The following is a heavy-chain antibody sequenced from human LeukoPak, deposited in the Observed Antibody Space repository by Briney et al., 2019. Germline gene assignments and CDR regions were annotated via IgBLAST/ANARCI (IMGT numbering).Heavy chain of an antibody. CDR3: ATHKVGSSWGTPEY. CDR1: GFTFDDYA. V-gene: IGHV3-9*01. Sequence: GGSLRLSCAASGFTFDDYAMHWVRQAPGKGLEWVSSISWNSVSIGYADSVKGRFTISRDNAKNSLYLQMNSLRAEDTAVYYCATHKVGSSWGTPEYWGQGTLVTVSS. CDR2: ISWNSVSI. D-gene: IGHD6-13*01. J-gene: IGHJ4*02.